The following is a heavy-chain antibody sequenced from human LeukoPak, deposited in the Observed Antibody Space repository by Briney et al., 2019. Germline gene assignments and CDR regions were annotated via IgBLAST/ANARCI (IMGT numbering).Heavy chain of an antibody. CDR3: TREPVP. Sequence: PSETLSLTCTVSGGSINNYYWSWIRQPAGKGLEWIGRIYAGGTASYNPSLKSRVTMSADMSKNQLSLKLTSVTAADTAVYYCTREPVPWGQGTLVTVSS. V-gene: IGHV4-4*07. CDR2: IYAGGTA. J-gene: IGHJ4*02. D-gene: IGHD6-19*01. CDR1: GGSINNYY.